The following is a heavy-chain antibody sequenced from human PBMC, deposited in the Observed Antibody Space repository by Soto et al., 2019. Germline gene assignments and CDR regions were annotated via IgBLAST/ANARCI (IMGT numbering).Heavy chain of an antibody. CDR3: TTVDYYDSSGYRSAYYFDY. J-gene: IGHJ4*02. Sequence: GGSLRLSCAASGFTFSSYAMSWVRQAPGKGLEWVGRIKSKTDGGTTDYAAPVKGRFTISRDDSKNTLYLQMNSLKTEDTAVYYCTTVDYYDSSGYRSAYYFDYWGQGTLVTVSS. CDR1: GFTFSSYA. V-gene: IGHV3-15*01. D-gene: IGHD3-22*01. CDR2: IKSKTDGGTT.